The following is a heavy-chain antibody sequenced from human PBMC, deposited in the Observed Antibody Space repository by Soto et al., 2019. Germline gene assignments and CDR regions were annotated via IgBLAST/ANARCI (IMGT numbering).Heavy chain of an antibody. CDR2: IYYSGST. D-gene: IGHD1-26*01. V-gene: IGHV4-39*01. CDR1: GGSISSSSYY. J-gene: IGHJ5*02. CDR3: ARPVSGSSEGQNNWFDP. Sequence: SETLSLTCTVSGGSISSSSYYWGWIRQPPGRGLEWIGSIYYSGSTCYNPSLKSRVTISVDTSKNQFSLKLSSVTAADTAVYYCARPVSGSSEGQNNWFDPWGQGTLVTVSS.